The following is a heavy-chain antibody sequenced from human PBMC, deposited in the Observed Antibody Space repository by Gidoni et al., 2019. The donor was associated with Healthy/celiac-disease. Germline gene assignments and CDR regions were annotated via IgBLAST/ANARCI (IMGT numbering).Heavy chain of an antibody. D-gene: IGHD2-8*02. CDR3: AKGSGAGYYYGMDV. CDR2: ISGSGGST. CDR1: GFTFSSYA. V-gene: IGHV3-23*01. J-gene: IGHJ6*02. Sequence: EVQLLESGGGLVQPGGSLRLSCAASGFTFSSYAMGWVRPAPGKGLEWVSAISGSGGSTYYADSVKGRFTISRDNSKNTLYLQMNSLRAEDTAVYYCAKGSGAGYYYGMDVWGQGTTVTVSS.